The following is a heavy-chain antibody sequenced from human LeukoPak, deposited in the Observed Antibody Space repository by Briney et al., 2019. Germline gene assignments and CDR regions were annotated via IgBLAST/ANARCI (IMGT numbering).Heavy chain of an antibody. V-gene: IGHV4-39*01. Sequence: PSETLSLTCTVSGDSSSGDVYFWGWIRQTPEKGLEWIGYIDYSGSAYYNPSLKSRITLSVDMSQTQFSLQLSSVTAADTAVYYCVRLAHGAASVGDRFDSGGRGTLVTVPS. J-gene: IGHJ4*02. CDR2: IDYSGSA. CDR1: GDSSSGDVYF. D-gene: IGHD6-13*01. CDR3: VRLAHGAASVGDRFDS.